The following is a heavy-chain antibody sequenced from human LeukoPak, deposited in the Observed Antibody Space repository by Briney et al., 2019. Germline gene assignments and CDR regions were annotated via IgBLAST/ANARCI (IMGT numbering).Heavy chain of an antibody. CDR3: ARSPRIIVVVPAARRRWFDP. CDR1: GGSISSSSYY. Sequence: SETLSLTCTVSGGSISSSSYYWGWIRQPPGKGLEWIGSTYYSGSTYYNPSLKSRVTISVDTSMNQLSLKLSSVTAADTAVYYCARSPRIIVVVPAARRRWFDPWGQGTLVTVSS. V-gene: IGHV4-39*01. J-gene: IGHJ5*02. D-gene: IGHD2-2*01. CDR2: TYYSGST.